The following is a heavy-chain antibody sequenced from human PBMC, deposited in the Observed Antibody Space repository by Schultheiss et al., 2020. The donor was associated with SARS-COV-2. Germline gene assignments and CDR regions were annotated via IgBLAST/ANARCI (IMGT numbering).Heavy chain of an antibody. J-gene: IGHJ4*02. D-gene: IGHD5-18*01. CDR2: IYYSGST. CDR1: GGSIISYY. V-gene: IGHV4-59*12. Sequence: SETLSLTCTVSGGSIISYYWTWIRQPPGKGLEWIGSIYYSGSTNYNPSLKSRVTISVDTSKNQFSLKLSSVTAADTAVYYCAVHVDVAMADDYWGQGTLVTVSS. CDR3: AVHVDVAMADDY.